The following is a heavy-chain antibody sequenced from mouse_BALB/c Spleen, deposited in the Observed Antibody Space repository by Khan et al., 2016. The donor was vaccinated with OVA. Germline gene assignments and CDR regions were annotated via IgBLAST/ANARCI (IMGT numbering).Heavy chain of an antibody. D-gene: IGHD2-4*01. V-gene: IGHV2-6-1*01. CDR2: IWHDGTT. J-gene: IGHJ4*01. CDR3: AKQPYYHYSLKDY. Sequence: QVQLKQSGPGLVAPSQSLSITCTISGFSLTNYGVHWVRQPPGKGLEWLVVIWHDGTTTYNSTLKSRLTISKDNSKSQVLLKMNSLQTNETAMYCYAKQPYYHYSLKDYWGQGTSVTVSS. CDR1: GFSLTNYG.